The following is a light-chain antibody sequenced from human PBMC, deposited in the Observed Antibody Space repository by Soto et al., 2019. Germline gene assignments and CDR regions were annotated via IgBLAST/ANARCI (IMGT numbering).Light chain of an antibody. CDR1: SSDVGNYNL. Sequence: QSALTQPASVSGSPGQSINISCTGTSSDVGNYNLVSWYQHHPGKAPKLMIYEVSKRPSGVSNRFSGSKSGDTASLTISGLQAEDEADYYCCSYAGSNYVFGTGTKLTVL. J-gene: IGLJ1*01. CDR2: EVS. V-gene: IGLV2-23*02. CDR3: CSYAGSNYV.